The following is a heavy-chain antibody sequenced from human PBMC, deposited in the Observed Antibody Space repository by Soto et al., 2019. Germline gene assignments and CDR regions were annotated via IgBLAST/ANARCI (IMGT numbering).Heavy chain of an antibody. CDR3: TSFDSNGYYPQNHY. J-gene: IGHJ4*02. D-gene: IGHD3-22*01. CDR2: IIPILGTA. V-gene: IGHV1-69*01. CDR1: GGSFSSFS. Sequence: QVILAQSGAEVKKPGSSVKVSCKVSGGSFSSFSINWVRQAPGQRFEWMGGIIPILGTANFTQKFQDRVTFTADESMATAYMTLSSLTSEDTAFYYCTSFDSNGYYPQNHYWGPGTQVTVSS.